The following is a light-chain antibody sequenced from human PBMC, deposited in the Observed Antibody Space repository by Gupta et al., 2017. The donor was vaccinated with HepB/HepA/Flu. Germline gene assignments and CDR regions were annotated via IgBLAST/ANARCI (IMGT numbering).Light chain of an antibody. Sequence: QSALTQPASSAGSPGQSITTSCTGTSSAVGGYNYVSWYQQHPGKAPKLMIYDVINRPSWVANRFSGSKSGNTASLTISGLQAEDEADYYCSSHTSHITVVFGVGPKLTVL. V-gene: IGLV2-14*01. CDR1: SSAVGGYNY. J-gene: IGLJ2*01. CDR3: SSHTSHITVV. CDR2: DVI.